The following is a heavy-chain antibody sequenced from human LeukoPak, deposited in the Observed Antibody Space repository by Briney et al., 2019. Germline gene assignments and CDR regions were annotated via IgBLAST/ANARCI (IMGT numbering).Heavy chain of an antibody. Sequence: GASVKVSCKASGYTFTGYYMHWVRQAPGQGLEWMRIINPSGGSTSYAQKFQGRVTMTRDTSTSTVYMELSSLRSEDTAVYYCARDPYYYGSGSDQTNYFDYWGQGTLVTVSS. D-gene: IGHD3-10*01. CDR2: INPSGGST. J-gene: IGHJ4*02. CDR1: GYTFTGYY. CDR3: ARDPYYYGSGSDQTNYFDY. V-gene: IGHV1-46*01.